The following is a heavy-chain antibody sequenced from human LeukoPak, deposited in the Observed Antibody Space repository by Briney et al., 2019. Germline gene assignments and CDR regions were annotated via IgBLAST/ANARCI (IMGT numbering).Heavy chain of an antibody. CDR1: AFTFSTYA. D-gene: IGHD3-9*01. V-gene: IGHV3-23*01. CDR3: AKVQDYDILTGYYIAGGSFHY. CDR2: ISGSGGST. Sequence: PGGSLRLSCAASAFTFSTYAMSWVRQAPGKGLEWVSTISGSGGSTYYADSVKGRFTISRDNSKNTLYLQMNSLRAEDTAIYYCAKVQDYDILTGYYIAGGSFHYWGQGTLVPVSS. J-gene: IGHJ4*02.